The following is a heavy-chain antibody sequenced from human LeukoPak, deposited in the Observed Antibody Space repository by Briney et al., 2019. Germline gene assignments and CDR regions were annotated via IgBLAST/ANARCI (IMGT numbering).Heavy chain of an antibody. CDR2: IYTSGST. V-gene: IGHV4-61*02. CDR3: ARAKGTYGVDY. CDR1: GDSISSGIYF. Sequence: PSETLSLTCTVSGDSISSGIYFWTWIRQPVGKGLEWIGRIYTSGSTNYNPSLKSRVTISFDTSKNQFSLRLSSVTAADTAVYYCARAKGTYGVDYWGQGILVTVSS. J-gene: IGHJ4*02. D-gene: IGHD3-10*01.